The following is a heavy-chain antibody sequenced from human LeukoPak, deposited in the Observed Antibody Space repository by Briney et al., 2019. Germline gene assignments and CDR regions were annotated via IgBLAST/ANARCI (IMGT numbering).Heavy chain of an antibody. D-gene: IGHD3-9*01. V-gene: IGHV1-69*13. CDR1: GYTFTSYG. CDR2: IIPLFDTA. J-gene: IGHJ4*02. CDR3: ARDLVGSHTGYSSGAWDY. Sequence: SVKVSCKASGYTFTSYGISWVRQAPGQGLEWMGGIIPLFDTADYAQKFQGRLTITADESTSTAYMELSSLRPEDTAVYYCARDLVGSHTGYSSGAWDYWGQGTLVTVSS.